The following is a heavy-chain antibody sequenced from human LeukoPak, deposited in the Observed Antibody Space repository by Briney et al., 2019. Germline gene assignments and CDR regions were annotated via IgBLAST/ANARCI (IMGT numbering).Heavy chain of an antibody. CDR2: INPNSGGT. Sequence: VASVKVSCKASGYTFTGYYMHWVRQAPGQGLEWMGWINPNSGGTNYAQKLQGRVTMATDTSTSTAYMELRSLRSDDTAVYYCAREVSKKGMDVWGQGTTVTVSS. J-gene: IGHJ6*02. CDR3: AREVSKKGMDV. D-gene: IGHD5/OR15-5a*01. CDR1: GYTFTGYY. V-gene: IGHV1-2*02.